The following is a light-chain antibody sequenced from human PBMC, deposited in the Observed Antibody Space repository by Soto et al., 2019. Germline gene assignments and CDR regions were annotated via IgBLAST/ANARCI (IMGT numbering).Light chain of an antibody. CDR2: NSS. CDR3: QHYNSXSEA. CDR1: QTISSW. V-gene: IGKV1-5*03. J-gene: IGKJ1*01. Sequence: DIQMTQSPSTLSGSVGDRVTITCRAIQTISSWLAWYQQKPGKAPKLLIYNSSTLKSGVPSRFSGSGSGTEFPLTLSSLQPDDFATYYFQHYNSXSEAFGQGTKV.